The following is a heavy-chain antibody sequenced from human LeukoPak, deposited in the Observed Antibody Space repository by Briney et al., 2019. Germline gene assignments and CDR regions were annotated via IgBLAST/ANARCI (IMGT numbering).Heavy chain of an antibody. CDR1: GFTFSSYE. D-gene: IGHD3-10*02. J-gene: IGHJ6*04. Sequence: PGGSLRLSCSASGFTFSSYEMNWVRQAPGKGLEWISYITGSGDTIYYADSVKGRFTISRDNAKNSLFLQMNSLRAEDTAVYYCAELGITMIGDVWGKGTTVTISS. CDR3: AELGITMIGDV. V-gene: IGHV3-48*03. CDR2: ITGSGDTI.